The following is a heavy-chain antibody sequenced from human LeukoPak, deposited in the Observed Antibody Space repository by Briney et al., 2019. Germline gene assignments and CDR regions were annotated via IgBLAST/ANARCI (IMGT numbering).Heavy chain of an antibody. Sequence: ASVKLSCKASGYTFTGYYMHCVRQAPGQRLEWMGWINGNSGGTKYAQKFEGRVTMTSDTSNSKVQMDLGTLRSDDTAVYYCAREDIEQWPAFDYWGQGTPVTVSS. J-gene: IGHJ4*02. V-gene: IGHV1-2*02. CDR1: GYTFTGYY. CDR2: INGNSGGT. CDR3: AREDIEQWPAFDY. D-gene: IGHD1/OR15-1a*01.